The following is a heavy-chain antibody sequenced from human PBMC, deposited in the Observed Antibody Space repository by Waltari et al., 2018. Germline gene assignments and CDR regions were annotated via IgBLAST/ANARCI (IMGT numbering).Heavy chain of an antibody. V-gene: IGHV1-2*05. CDR1: GYTLTGYF. CDR2: INPNSGGT. CDR3: ATWRENAFDV. Sequence: QVQLVQSGAEMKKRGASVKVSWEASGYTLTGYFIHWVRQAPGQGLEWMGRINPNSGGTNYAQKFQGRVTLTRDKSINTAYMDLSRLTSDDTGMYYCATWRENAFDVWGQGTMVTVST. D-gene: IGHD1-1*01. J-gene: IGHJ3*01.